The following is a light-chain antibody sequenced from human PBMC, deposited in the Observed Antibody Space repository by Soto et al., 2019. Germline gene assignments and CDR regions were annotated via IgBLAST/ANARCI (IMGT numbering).Light chain of an antibody. CDR3: QQYNNWPPIT. J-gene: IGKJ5*01. V-gene: IGKV3-15*01. CDR2: DTS. Sequence: EIVMTPSPAPLSVSPGERPPISCRASQSVSIKLAWYQQKPGQAPRLLIYDTSTRATGIPARFSGSGSGTEFTLTIRSLQSEDLAVYYCQQYNNWPPITVGQGRRLEIK. CDR1: QSVSIK.